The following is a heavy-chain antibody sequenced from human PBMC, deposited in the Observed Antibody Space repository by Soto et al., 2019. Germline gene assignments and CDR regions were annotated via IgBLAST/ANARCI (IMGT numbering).Heavy chain of an antibody. CDR3: EVTTGY. J-gene: IGHJ4*02. Sequence: AASVKVSCKASGYTFTDYDINWVRQASGQGLEYMGWMSPESGNTGYAPQFQGRVTMTRNTSISTAYMELSSLRSEDTAVYYCEVTTGYWGQGTKVTVSS. CDR1: GYTFTDYD. D-gene: IGHD2-21*02. V-gene: IGHV1-8*01. CDR2: MSPESGNT.